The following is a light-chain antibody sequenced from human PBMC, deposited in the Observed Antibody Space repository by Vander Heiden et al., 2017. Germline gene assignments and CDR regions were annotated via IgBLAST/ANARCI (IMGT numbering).Light chain of an antibody. CDR2: EVS. CDR1: SSDVGGYNY. V-gene: IGLV2-14*01. J-gene: IGLJ1*01. CDR3: SSYTSSSTLWV. Sequence: QSALTQPASVSGSPGQSITISCTGTSSDVGGYNYVSWYQQHPGKAPKLMMYEVSNRPSGVSNRFSGSKSGNTASLTISGLQAEDEADYYCSSYTSSSTLWVFGTGTKVTVL.